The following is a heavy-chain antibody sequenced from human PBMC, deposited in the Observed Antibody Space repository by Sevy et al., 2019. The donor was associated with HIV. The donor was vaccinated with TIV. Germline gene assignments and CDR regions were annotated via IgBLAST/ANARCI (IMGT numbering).Heavy chain of an antibody. Sequence: ASVKVSCKVSGYTLTELSMHWVRQAPGKGLEWMGGFDPEDGETIYAQKFRGRVTMTEDTSTDTAYMELSSLRSEDTAVYYCATDPLTGSYAFDIWGQGTMVTVSS. V-gene: IGHV1-24*01. CDR3: ATDPLTGSYAFDI. CDR1: GYTLTELS. J-gene: IGHJ3*02. D-gene: IGHD3-9*01. CDR2: FDPEDGET.